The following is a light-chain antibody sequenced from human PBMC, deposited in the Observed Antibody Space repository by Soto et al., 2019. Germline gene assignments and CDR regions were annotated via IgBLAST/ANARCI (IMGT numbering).Light chain of an antibody. J-gene: IGKJ1*01. V-gene: IGKV1-5*03. CDR3: QKYDVYSK. Sequence: IHLTQYPSTLAASLGDRVTITCRDSQFMSVWLAWYQQKPGTAPKLLIYKASTLQSGVPSRFRGSGYGTDFTLTISSLPPDDSANYYCQKYDVYSKVGQGTK. CDR1: QFMSVW. CDR2: KAS.